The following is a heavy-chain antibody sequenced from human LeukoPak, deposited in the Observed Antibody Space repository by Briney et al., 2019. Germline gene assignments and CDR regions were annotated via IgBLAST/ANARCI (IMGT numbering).Heavy chain of an antibody. CDR3: ARRAGEYSHPYGY. J-gene: IGHJ4*02. D-gene: IGHD3-10*01. V-gene: IGHV3-53*01. CDR1: GFTVSSNS. Sequence: PGGSLRLSCTVSGFTVSSNSWSWVRQAPGKGLEWVSFIYSGGNTHYPDSVKGRFTLSRDNSKNTLYLQMNSLKAEDTAIYYCARRAGEYSHPYGYWGQGTLVTVSS. CDR2: IYSGGNT.